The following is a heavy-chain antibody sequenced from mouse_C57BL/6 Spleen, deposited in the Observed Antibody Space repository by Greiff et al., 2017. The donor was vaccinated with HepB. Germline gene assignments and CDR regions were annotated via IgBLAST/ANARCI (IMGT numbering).Heavy chain of an antibody. CDR2: ISSGSSTI. V-gene: IGHV5-17*01. J-gene: IGHJ2*01. D-gene: IGHD3-2*02. CDR1: GFTFSDYG. CDR3: ARDSSGSLDY. Sequence: EVMLVESGGGLVKPGGSLKLSCAASGFTFSDYGMHWVRQAPEKGLEWVAYISSGSSTIYYADTVRGRFTISRDNAKNTLFLQMTSRRSEDTAMYYCARDSSGSLDYWGQGTTLTVSS.